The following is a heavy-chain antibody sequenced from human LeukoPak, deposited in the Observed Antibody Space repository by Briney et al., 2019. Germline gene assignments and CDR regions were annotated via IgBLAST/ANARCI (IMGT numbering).Heavy chain of an antibody. CDR2: IDSDERST. J-gene: IGHJ4*02. CDR1: GFTLSSYW. Sequence: GGSLRLSCAASGFTLSSYWMHWVRQAPGKGLVWVSLIDSDERSTNYADSVKGRFTISRDNARNTLYLQMNSLRAEDTAVYYCARSLSVGASTMNQYYFDYWGQGTLVTVSS. CDR3: ARSLSVGASTMNQYYFDY. D-gene: IGHD1-26*01. V-gene: IGHV3-74*01.